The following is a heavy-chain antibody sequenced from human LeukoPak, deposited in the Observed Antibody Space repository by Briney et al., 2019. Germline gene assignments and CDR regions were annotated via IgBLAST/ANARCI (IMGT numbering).Heavy chain of an antibody. V-gene: IGHV3-7*03. CDR1: GFTFSSYW. CDR3: AKRERERISWYFFDY. J-gene: IGHJ4*02. CDR2: IKQDGSEK. D-gene: IGHD6-13*01. Sequence: GGSLRLSCAASGFTFSSYWMSWVRQAPGKGLEWVANIKQDGSEKYYVDSVKGRFTISGDNAKNSLYLQMNSLGAEDTALYYCAKRERERISWYFFDYWGQGTLATVSS.